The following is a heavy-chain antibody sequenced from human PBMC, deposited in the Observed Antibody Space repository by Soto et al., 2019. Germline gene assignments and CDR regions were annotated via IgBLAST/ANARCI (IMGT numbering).Heavy chain of an antibody. D-gene: IGHD3-10*01. V-gene: IGHV3-33*01. CDR3: AAGEPLNY. CDR1: GFTFSNYG. CDR2: IWYDGSNK. J-gene: IGHJ4*02. Sequence: LSCAASGFTFSNYGMHWVRQAPGKGLEWVAIIWYDGSNKYYADSVKGRFTISRDNSKNTVYLQMNSLRAEDTAVYYCAAGEPLNYRGEGTMVTVYS.